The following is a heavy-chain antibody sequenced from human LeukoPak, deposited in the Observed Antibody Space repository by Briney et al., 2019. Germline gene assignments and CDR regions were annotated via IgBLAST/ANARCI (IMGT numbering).Heavy chain of an antibody. V-gene: IGHV3-21*01. CDR3: ARAGRGPLDWFDP. J-gene: IGHJ5*02. CDR2: ISSSSSYI. Sequence: GGSLRLSCAASGFTFSSYSMNWVRQAPGKGLEWVSSISSSSSYIYYADSVKGRFTISRDNAKNSLYLQMNSLRAEDTAVYYCARAGRGPLDWFDPWGQGTLVTVSS. CDR1: GFTFSSYS.